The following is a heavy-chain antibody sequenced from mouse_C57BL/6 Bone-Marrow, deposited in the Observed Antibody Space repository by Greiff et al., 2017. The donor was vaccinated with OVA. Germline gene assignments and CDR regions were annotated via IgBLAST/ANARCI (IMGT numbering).Heavy chain of an antibody. D-gene: IGHD1-1*01. CDR2: ISDGGSYT. Sequence: VQGVESGGGLVKPGGSLKLSCAASGFTFSSYAMSWVRQTPEKRLEWVATISDGGSYTYYPDNVKGRFTISRDNAKNNLYLQMSHLKSEDTAMYYCARVGYYYGSSSFAYWGQGTLVTVSA. J-gene: IGHJ3*01. CDR1: GFTFSSYA. CDR3: ARVGYYYGSSSFAY. V-gene: IGHV5-4*01.